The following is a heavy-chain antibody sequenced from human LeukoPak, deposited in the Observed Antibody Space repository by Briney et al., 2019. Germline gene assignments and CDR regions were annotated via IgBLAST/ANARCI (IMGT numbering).Heavy chain of an antibody. CDR3: ARVTPPNCSGGSCYPPGGGHDY. Sequence: ASVKVSCKASGYTFTSYGISWVRQAPGQGLEWMGWISAYNGNTNYAQKLQGRVTMTTDTSTSTAYMELRSLRSDDTAVYYCARVTPPNCSGGSCYPPGGGHDYWGQGTLVTVSS. V-gene: IGHV1-18*01. D-gene: IGHD2-15*01. CDR1: GYTFTSYG. J-gene: IGHJ4*02. CDR2: ISAYNGNT.